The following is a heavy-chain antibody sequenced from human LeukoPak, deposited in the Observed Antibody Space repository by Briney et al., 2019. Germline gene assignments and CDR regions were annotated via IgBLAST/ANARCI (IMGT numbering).Heavy chain of an antibody. V-gene: IGHV1-8*01. J-gene: IGHJ4*02. CDR3: ARGPHTGSYYLGGY. CDR1: GYTFTSYD. Sequence: ASVKVSCKASGYTFTSYDINWVRQATGQGREWMGWMNPNSGNTGYAQKFQGRVTMTRNTSISTAYMELSSLRSEDTAVYYCARGPHTGSYYLGGYWGQGTLVTVSS. D-gene: IGHD1-26*01. CDR2: MNPNSGNT.